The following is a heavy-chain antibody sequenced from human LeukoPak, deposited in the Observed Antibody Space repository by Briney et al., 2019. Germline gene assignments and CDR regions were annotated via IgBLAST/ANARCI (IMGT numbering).Heavy chain of an antibody. CDR1: GGSISSYY. CDR3: ARDRNPGAFDI. Sequence: SETLSLACSVSGGSISSYYWSWIRQPAGKGLEWIGRIYTSGSTNYNPSLKSRVTMSVDTSKNQFSLKLSSVTAADTAVYYCARDRNPGAFDIWGQGTMVTVSS. CDR2: IYTSGST. J-gene: IGHJ3*02. V-gene: IGHV4-4*07.